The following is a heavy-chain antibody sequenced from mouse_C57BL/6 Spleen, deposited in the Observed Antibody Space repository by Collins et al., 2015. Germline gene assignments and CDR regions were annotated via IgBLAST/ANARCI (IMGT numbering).Heavy chain of an antibody. J-gene: IGHJ4*01. CDR1: GYTFTAYW. D-gene: IGHD2-2*01. Sequence: QVQLQQPGAELVKPGASVKVSCKASGYTFTAYWMHWVKQRPGQGLEWIGRIHPSDSDTNYNQKFKGKATLTVDKSSSTAYMLLSSLTSEDSAVYYCAPWGLPSYAMDYWDQGTSVTVSS. CDR3: APWGLPSYAMDY. CDR2: IHPSDSDT. V-gene: IGHV1-74*01.